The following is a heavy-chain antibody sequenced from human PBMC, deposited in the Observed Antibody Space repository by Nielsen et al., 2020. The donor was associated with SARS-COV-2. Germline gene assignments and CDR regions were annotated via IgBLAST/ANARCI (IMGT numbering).Heavy chain of an antibody. J-gene: IGHJ4*02. CDR3: ARDSISRDGYSINCFDY. Sequence: GESLKISCAASEFTFSSYSMNWVRQAPGKGLEWVSSISSSSSYIYYADSVKGRFTISRDNAKNSLYLQMNSLRAEDTAVYYCARDSISRDGYSINCFDYWGQGTLVTVSS. D-gene: IGHD5-24*01. CDR2: ISSSSSYI. V-gene: IGHV3-21*01. CDR1: EFTFSSYS.